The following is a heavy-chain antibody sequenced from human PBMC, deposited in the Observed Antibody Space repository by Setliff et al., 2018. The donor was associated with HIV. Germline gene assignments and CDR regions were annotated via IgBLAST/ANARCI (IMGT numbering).Heavy chain of an antibody. J-gene: IGHJ4*02. CDR2: IYTSGST. CDR3: AREIPYSFGYYFDY. V-gene: IGHV4-61*02. Sequence: SETLSLTCTVSGGSISSGGYYWSWIRQPAGKGLEWIGRIYTSGSTNYNPSLKSRLTISVGTSKNQFSLTLSSVTAADTAVYYCAREIPYSFGYYFDYWGQGTLVTVSS. D-gene: IGHD5-18*01. CDR1: GGSISSGGYY.